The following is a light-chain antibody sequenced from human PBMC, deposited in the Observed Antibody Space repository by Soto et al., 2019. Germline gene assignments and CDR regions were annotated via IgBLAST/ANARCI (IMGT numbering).Light chain of an antibody. V-gene: IGLV2-14*01. CDR3: GSYASNIDV. CDR2: EVS. Sequence: QSALTQPASVSGSPGQSITISCTGTSSDVGGYNYVSWYQQHPGKAPKLMIYEVSNRPSGVSNRFSGSKSGNTASLTISGLQAEDEADYCCGSYASNIDVFGTGTKVTVL. J-gene: IGLJ1*01. CDR1: SSDVGGYNY.